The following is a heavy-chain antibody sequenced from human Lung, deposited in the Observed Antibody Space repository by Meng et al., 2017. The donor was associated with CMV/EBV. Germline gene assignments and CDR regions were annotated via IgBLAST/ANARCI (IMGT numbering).Heavy chain of an antibody. D-gene: IGHD3-3*01. CDR1: GFTFSDYY. CDR2: ISSSGDII. Sequence: SCAASGFTFSDYYMTWVRRAPGKGLEWISYISSSGDIILYEDSVKGRFTISRDNAEKSLYLQMNSLRAEDTSLYFCARCKIYDFSFYGMDGWGQGXTVTVSS. CDR3: ARCKIYDFSFYGMDG. V-gene: IGHV3-11*04. J-gene: IGHJ6*02.